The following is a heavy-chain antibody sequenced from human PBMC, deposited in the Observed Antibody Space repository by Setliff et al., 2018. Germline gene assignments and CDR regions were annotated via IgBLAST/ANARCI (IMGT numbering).Heavy chain of an antibody. Sequence: SETLSLTCTVSGGSISRGSRYWSWIRQPAGKGLEWIGRIFPSGSTNYNPSLKSRVTISLDMSKNQFSLRLNSVTAADTAVYFCARHRRPDYGDFISWYFDLWGRGTLVTVSS. CDR3: ARHRRPDYGDFISWYFDL. D-gene: IGHD4-17*01. J-gene: IGHJ2*01. CDR2: IFPSGST. V-gene: IGHV4-61*02. CDR1: GGSISRGSRY.